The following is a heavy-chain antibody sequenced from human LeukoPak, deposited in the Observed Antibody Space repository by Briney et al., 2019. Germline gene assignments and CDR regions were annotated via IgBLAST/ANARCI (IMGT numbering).Heavy chain of an antibody. V-gene: IGHV6-1*01. CDR3: AREKDDYHPFDY. CDR1: GDSVSSNRAA. Sequence: SQTLSLTCAISGDSVSSNRAAWNWIRQSPSRGLEWLGRTLYRSKWYDDYAVSVKSRITINSDTSKNQFSLHLNSVTPEDTAVYCCAREKDDYHPFDYWGQGTLVTVSS. CDR2: TLYRSKWYD. D-gene: IGHD4-11*01. J-gene: IGHJ4*02.